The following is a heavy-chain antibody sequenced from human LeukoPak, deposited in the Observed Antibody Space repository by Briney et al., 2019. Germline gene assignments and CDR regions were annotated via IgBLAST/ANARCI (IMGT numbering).Heavy chain of an antibody. V-gene: IGHV3-7*03. CDR1: GFTFSSYS. J-gene: IGHJ4*02. D-gene: IGHD1-1*01. CDR2: IKQDGSEK. Sequence: PGGSLRLSCAASGFTFSSYSMNWVRQAPGKGLEWVANIKQDGSEKYYVDSVKGRFTISRDNAKNSLYLQMNSLRAEDTAVYYCARGRWNGGYWGQGTLVTVSS. CDR3: ARGRWNGGY.